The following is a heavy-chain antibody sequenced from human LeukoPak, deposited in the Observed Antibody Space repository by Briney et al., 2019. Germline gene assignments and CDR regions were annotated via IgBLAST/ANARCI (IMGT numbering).Heavy chain of an antibody. CDR2: IHYSGST. Sequence: SETLSFTCTVSGGSISSYYWSWIRQPPGKGLEWIGYIHYSGSTKYNPSLKSRVSISLDTSKNQFSLKVNSVTAADTAVYYCARVASSGRSGGPFEYWGQGSLVTVSS. D-gene: IGHD6-19*01. CDR1: GGSISSYY. J-gene: IGHJ4*02. CDR3: ARVASSGRSGGPFEY. V-gene: IGHV4-59*01.